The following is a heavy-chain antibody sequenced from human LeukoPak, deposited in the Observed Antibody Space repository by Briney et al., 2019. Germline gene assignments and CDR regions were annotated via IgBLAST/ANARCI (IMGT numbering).Heavy chain of an antibody. V-gene: IGHV4-4*02. Sequence: PSGTLSLTCAVSGGSISSSNWWSWVRQPPGKGLEWIGEIYHSGSTNYNPSLKSRVTISVDKSKDQFSLKLSSVTAADTAVYFCASDYSSSWGTDCWGQGTLVTVSS. CDR2: IYHSGST. D-gene: IGHD6-13*01. J-gene: IGHJ4*02. CDR3: ASDYSSSWGTDC. CDR1: GGSISSSNW.